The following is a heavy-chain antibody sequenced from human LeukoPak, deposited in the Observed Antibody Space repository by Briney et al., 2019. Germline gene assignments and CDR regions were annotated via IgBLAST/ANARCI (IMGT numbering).Heavy chain of an antibody. CDR2: IYYSGST. Sequence: PSETLSLTCTVSGGSISSSSYYWGWIRQPPGKGLEWIGSIYYSGSTYSNPYLKSRVTISVDTSKNQFSLKLSSGTAADTAVYYCARSREQQLVWGHWGQGTLVTVSS. D-gene: IGHD6-13*01. CDR3: ARSREQQLVWGH. J-gene: IGHJ1*01. CDR1: GGSISSSSYY. V-gene: IGHV4-39*07.